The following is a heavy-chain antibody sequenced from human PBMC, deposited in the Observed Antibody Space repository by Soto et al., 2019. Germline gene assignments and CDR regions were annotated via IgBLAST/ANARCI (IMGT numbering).Heavy chain of an antibody. CDR3: AIAYYYDSSGYYYRFDY. D-gene: IGHD3-22*01. CDR2: IIPILGIA. J-gene: IGHJ4*02. Sequence: QVQLVQSGAEVKKPGSSVKVSCKASGGTFSSYTISWVRQAPGQGLEWMGRIIPILGIANYAQKFQGRVTITADKSTGTAYMELCSLRSEDTAVYYCAIAYYYDSSGYYYRFDYWGQGTLVTVSS. CDR1: GGTFSSYT. V-gene: IGHV1-69*02.